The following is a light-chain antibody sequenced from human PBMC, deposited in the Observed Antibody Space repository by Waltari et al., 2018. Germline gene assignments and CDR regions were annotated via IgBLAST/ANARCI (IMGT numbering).Light chain of an antibody. J-gene: IGKJ1*01. V-gene: IGKV1-39*01. Sequence: DIQMTQSPSSLSASVGDRVTITCRASQSISSYLNWYQQKPGKAPKLLIYAASSLQSGVPSRFSGSGSGTDFTLTISSLQPEDFATYYCQQSYSTPPEPWTFGQGTKVEIK. CDR2: AAS. CDR3: QQSYSTPPEPWT. CDR1: QSISSY.